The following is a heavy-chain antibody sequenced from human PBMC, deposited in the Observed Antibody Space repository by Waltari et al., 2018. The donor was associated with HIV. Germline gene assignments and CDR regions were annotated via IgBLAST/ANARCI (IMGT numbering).Heavy chain of an antibody. CDR1: GYTLTELS. CDR3: STAPFFGVVRGYYFYGMDV. V-gene: IGHV1-24*01. CDR2: FGPEDGET. J-gene: IGHJ6*02. Sequence: QVQLVQSGAEVKKPGASVKVSCKVSGYTLTELSMHWVRQAPGKGLEWMGGFGPEDGETIHAQKFQGRSTMTEDTSTDTGYMELSSLRSEDTAVYYCSTAPFFGVVRGYYFYGMDVWGQGTTVTVSS. D-gene: IGHD3-3*01.